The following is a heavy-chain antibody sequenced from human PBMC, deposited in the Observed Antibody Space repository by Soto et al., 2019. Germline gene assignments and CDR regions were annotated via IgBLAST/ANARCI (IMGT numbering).Heavy chain of an antibody. CDR2: IYYSGST. V-gene: IGHV4-59*01. J-gene: IGHJ6*02. D-gene: IGHD3-3*01. Sequence: SETLSLTCTVSGGSISSYYWSWIRQPPGKGLEWIGYIYYSGSTNYNPSLKSRVTISVDTSKNQFSLKLSSVTAADTAVYYCARTNTIFGVDYYYYYGMDVWGQGTTVTVS. CDR1: GGSISSYY. CDR3: ARTNTIFGVDYYYYYGMDV.